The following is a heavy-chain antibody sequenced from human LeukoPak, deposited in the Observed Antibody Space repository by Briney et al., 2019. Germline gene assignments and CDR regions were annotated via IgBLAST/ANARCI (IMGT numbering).Heavy chain of an antibody. Sequence: GSLRLSCAASGFTFSNAWMSWVRQPPGKGLEWIGEINHSGSTNHNPSLKSRVTISVDTSKNQFSLKLSSVTAADTAVYYCARAGRNGWYQNWFDPWGQGTLVTVSS. D-gene: IGHD6-19*01. CDR1: GFTFSNAW. CDR2: INHSGST. V-gene: IGHV4-34*01. J-gene: IGHJ5*02. CDR3: ARAGRNGWYQNWFDP.